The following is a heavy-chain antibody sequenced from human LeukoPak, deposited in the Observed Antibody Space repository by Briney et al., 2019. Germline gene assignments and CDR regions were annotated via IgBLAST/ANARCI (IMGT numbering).Heavy chain of an antibody. D-gene: IGHD6-19*01. CDR3: ARGGAYSGWFPFDY. CDR2: INHSGST. J-gene: IGHJ4*02. Sequence: SETLSLTCAVYGGSFSGYYWRWIRQPPGKGLEWIGEINHSGSTNYNPSLKSRVTISVDTSKNQFSLKLSSVTAADTAVYYCARGGAYSGWFPFDYWGQGTLVTVSS. CDR1: GGSFSGYY. V-gene: IGHV4-34*01.